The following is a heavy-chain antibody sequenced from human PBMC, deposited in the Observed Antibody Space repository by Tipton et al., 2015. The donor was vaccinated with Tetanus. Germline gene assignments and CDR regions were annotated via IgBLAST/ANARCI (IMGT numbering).Heavy chain of an antibody. CDR3: ATLPVGGGYKPHHYFSN. J-gene: IGHJ4*02. CDR1: GDSINSGDYY. CDR2: IYYSGST. D-gene: IGHD3-22*01. Sequence: TLSLTCSVSGDSINSGDYYWSWIRQPPGKGLEWIGYIYYSGSTYYNPSLKSRVTISIDTSKNQFSLRLSSVTAADTAVYYCATLPVGGGYKPHHYFSNWGQGTLVTVPS. V-gene: IGHV4-30-4*01.